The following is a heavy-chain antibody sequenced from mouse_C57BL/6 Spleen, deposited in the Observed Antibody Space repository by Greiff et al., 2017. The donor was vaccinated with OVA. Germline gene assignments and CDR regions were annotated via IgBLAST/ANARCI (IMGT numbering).Heavy chain of an antibody. J-gene: IGHJ4*01. V-gene: IGHV5-17*01. CDR2: ISSGSSTI. Sequence: EVHLVESGGGLAKPGGSLKLSCAASGFTFSDYGMHWVRQAPEKGLEWVAYISSGSSTIYYADTVKGRFTITRDNAKNTLCLRMTGVGSEDTAMYCCARKGDDAMDYWGQGTSVTVSS. CDR1: GFTFSDYG. CDR3: ARKGDDAMDY. D-gene: IGHD3-3*01.